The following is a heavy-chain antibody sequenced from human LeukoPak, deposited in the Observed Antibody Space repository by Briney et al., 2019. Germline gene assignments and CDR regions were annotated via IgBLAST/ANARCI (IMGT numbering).Heavy chain of an antibody. J-gene: IGHJ4*02. CDR3: ARDPFTFGGSPTPGLDY. CDR1: GFTFSSYS. CDR2: ISSSSSTI. D-gene: IGHD3-16*01. Sequence: PGGSLRLSCAASGFTFSSYSMNWVRQAPGKGLEWVSYISSSSSTIYYADSVKGRFTISRDNAKNTLYLQMNSLRAEDTAVYYCARDPFTFGGSPTPGLDYWGQGTLVTVSS. V-gene: IGHV3-48*01.